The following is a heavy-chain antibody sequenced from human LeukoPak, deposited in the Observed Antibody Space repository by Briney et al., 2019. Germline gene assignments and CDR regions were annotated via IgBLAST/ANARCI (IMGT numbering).Heavy chain of an antibody. CDR3: ARHRGAVTANDAFDI. CDR2: IYPVDSDT. J-gene: IGHJ3*02. Sequence: GESLQISCKGSGYSFTSYWIGWVRQMPGKGLEWMGIIYPVDSDTRYSPSFQGQVTISADKSISTAYLQWSSLKASDTAMYYCARHRGAVTANDAFDIWGQGTMVTVSS. V-gene: IGHV5-51*01. CDR1: GYSFTSYW. D-gene: IGHD2-21*02.